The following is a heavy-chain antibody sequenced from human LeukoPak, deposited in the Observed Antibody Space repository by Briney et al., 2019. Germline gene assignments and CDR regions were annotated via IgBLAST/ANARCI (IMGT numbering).Heavy chain of an antibody. CDR1: GFTFSSYA. CDR3: AKGGGWLYYFDY. CDR2: ISDSGGSR. V-gene: IGHV3-23*01. J-gene: IGHJ4*02. D-gene: IGHD6-19*01. Sequence: QTGGSLRLSCAASGFTFSSYAMSWVRQAPGKGLEWVSAISDSGGSRYYADSVKGRFTISRDNAKNTVYLQMNSLRVEDTAVYYCAKGGGWLYYFDYWGQGSLVSVSS.